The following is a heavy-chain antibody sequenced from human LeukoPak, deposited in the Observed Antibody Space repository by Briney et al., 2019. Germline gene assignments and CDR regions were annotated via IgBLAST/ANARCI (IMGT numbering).Heavy chain of an antibody. CDR3: ARDATFDP. CDR1: GGSISSHY. CDR2: IYYSGST. V-gene: IGHV4-59*11. J-gene: IGHJ5*02. Sequence: SETLSLTCTVSGGSISSHYWSWIRQPPGKGLERIGYIYYSGSTNYNPSLKSRVTISVDTSKNQFSLKLSSVTAADTAVYYCARDATFDPWGQGTLVTVSS.